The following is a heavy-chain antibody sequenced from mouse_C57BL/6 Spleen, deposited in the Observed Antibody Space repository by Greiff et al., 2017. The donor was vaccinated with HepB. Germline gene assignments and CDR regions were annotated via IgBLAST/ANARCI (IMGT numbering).Heavy chain of an antibody. CDR3: VSSFIYYDYDGFAY. CDR1: GFSFNTYA. CDR2: IRSKSNNYAT. Sequence: EVKVIESGGGLVQPKGSLKLSCAASGFSFNTYAMNWVRQAPGKGLEWVARIRSKSNNYATYYADSVKDRFTISRDDSESMLYLQMNNLKTEDTAMYYCVSSFIYYDYDGFAYWGQGTLVTVSA. D-gene: IGHD2-4*01. V-gene: IGHV10-1*01. J-gene: IGHJ3*01.